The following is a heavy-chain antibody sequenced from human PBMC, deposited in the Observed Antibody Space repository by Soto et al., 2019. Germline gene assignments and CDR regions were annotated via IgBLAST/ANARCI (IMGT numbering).Heavy chain of an antibody. Sequence: SVKVSCKASGGTFSSYAISWVRQAPGQGLEWMGGIIPIFGTANYAQNVQGRVTTTADESTSTAYMELSSLRSEDTAVYYCARGPYSSSWDSAYYNYNGMDVWGQGTTGT. CDR2: IIPIFGTA. D-gene: IGHD6-13*01. CDR3: ARGPYSSSWDSAYYNYNGMDV. CDR1: GGTFSSYA. J-gene: IGHJ6*02. V-gene: IGHV1-69*13.